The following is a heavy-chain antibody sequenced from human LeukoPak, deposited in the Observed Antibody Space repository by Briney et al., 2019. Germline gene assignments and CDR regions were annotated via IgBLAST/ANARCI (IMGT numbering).Heavy chain of an antibody. Sequence: SVKVSCKAAGGTFSSYAISWVRQAPGQGLEWMGGIIPIFGTANYAQKFQGRVTITADESTSTAYMELSSLRSEDTAVYYCARSYYDILGAFDYWGQGTLVTVSS. CDR2: IIPIFGTA. V-gene: IGHV1-69*01. D-gene: IGHD3-9*01. CDR1: GGTFSSYA. CDR3: ARSYYDILGAFDY. J-gene: IGHJ4*02.